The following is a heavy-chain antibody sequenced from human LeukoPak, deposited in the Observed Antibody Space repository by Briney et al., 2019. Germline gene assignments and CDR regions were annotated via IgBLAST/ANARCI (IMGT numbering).Heavy chain of an antibody. Sequence: ASVTVSSKASGYTLSNYYMHWVRQAPGQGLEWIGWINPNRPATNYAVKFNDRVIMTSDTSTNTAYMQLNRLTSDDTAVYYCARWRYTNYFFDYWGQGALVTVSS. J-gene: IGHJ4*02. V-gene: IGHV1-2*02. D-gene: IGHD4-11*01. CDR2: INPNRPAT. CDR1: GYTLSNYY. CDR3: ARWRYTNYFFDY.